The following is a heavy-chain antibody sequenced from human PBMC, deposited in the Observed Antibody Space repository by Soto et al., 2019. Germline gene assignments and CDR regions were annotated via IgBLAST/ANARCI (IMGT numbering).Heavy chain of an antibody. V-gene: IGHV4-30-4*01. Sequence: SETLSLTCTVSGGSISSGDYYWSWIRQPPGKGLEWIGYIYYSGSTYYNPSLKSRVTISVDTSKNQFSLKLSSVTAADTAVYYCAGGSALYYYDSSGGIDYWGKGTLVTVSS. J-gene: IGHJ4*02. CDR1: GGSISSGDYY. CDR2: IYYSGST. D-gene: IGHD3-22*01. CDR3: AGGSALYYYDSSGGIDY.